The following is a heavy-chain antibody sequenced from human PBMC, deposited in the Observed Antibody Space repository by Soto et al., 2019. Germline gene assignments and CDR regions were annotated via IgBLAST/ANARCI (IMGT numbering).Heavy chain of an antibody. Sequence: SETLALTCTVSGGSISSSYWSWIRQPPGKGLEWLAYIYDDGSANYNPSLKSRATISLDMSKNQFSLKLTSVTAADTAVYYCARDKYCSGGSCRKNWFDPWGQGTLVTVSS. D-gene: IGHD2-15*01. CDR3: ARDKYCSGGSCRKNWFDP. V-gene: IGHV4-59*01. CDR1: GGSISSSY. CDR2: IYDDGSA. J-gene: IGHJ5*02.